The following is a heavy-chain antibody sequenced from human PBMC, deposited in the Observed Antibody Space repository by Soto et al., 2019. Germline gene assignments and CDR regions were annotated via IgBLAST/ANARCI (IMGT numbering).Heavy chain of an antibody. CDR2: INPSKGA. J-gene: IGHJ2*01. Sequence: QAHLQQWGAGLVRPSETLSLTCAVYGESVSDSYWTWIRRSSGRGLEWLGEINPSKGATYNPSLKSRVSISLDTSKRQLSLKLSSATAADTAVYYCARGVMEGAFKGGRRSYYWFLDLWGRGTLVAVSS. D-gene: IGHD3-16*01. CDR3: ARGVMEGAFKGGRRSYYWFLDL. CDR1: GESVSDSY. V-gene: IGHV4-34*01.